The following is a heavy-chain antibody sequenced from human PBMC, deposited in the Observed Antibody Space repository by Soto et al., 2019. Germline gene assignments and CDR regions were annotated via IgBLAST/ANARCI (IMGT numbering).Heavy chain of an antibody. CDR1: GFTFSSYA. J-gene: IGHJ4*02. CDR3: AKRRGAGGHFDY. D-gene: IGHD2-15*01. Sequence: SLRLSCASSGFTFSSYAMGWVRQGPGKGLEWVAVVSIGGSTHYADSVRGRFTISRDNSKNTLSLQMNSLTAEDTAVYFCAKRRGAGGHFDYWGQGALVTVSS. CDR2: VSIGGST. V-gene: IGHV3-23*01.